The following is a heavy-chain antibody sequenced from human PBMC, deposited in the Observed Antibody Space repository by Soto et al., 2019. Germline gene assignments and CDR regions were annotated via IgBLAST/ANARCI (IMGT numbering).Heavy chain of an antibody. J-gene: IGHJ4*02. D-gene: IGHD3-3*01. CDR3: AKHDFWTLYNTGLDS. V-gene: IGHV3-23*01. CDR2: ISGRGGDT. CDR1: GFTFTSYA. Sequence: GESLKISCSASGFTFTSYAMRCVRQAPGKGLEWVSGISGRGGDTKIADSVNGRFTISRDNVKNMLYLQMNSLRAEDTAVYYCAKHDFWTLYNTGLDSWAQGTLVPVSS.